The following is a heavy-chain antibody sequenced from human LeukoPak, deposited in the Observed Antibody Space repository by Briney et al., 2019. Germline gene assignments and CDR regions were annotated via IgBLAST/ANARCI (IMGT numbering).Heavy chain of an antibody. CDR3: ARSIPYGTTWYGRSDY. Sequence: PGGSLRLSCTASGFTFSSHWMTWVRQAPGKGLEWVANIKPDGTTKFYVDSVKGRFTISRDNALNSLYLQMNSLRAEDTAIYYCARSIPYGTTWYGRSDYWGQGTLVTVSS. V-gene: IGHV3-7*03. D-gene: IGHD6-13*01. CDR1: GFTFSSHW. J-gene: IGHJ4*02. CDR2: IKPDGTTK.